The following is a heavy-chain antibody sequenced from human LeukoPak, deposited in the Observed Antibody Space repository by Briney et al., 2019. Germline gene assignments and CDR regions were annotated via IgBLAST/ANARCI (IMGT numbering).Heavy chain of an antibody. J-gene: IGHJ3*02. Sequence: ASVKVSCKASGYTFTSYDINWVRQATGQGLEWMGWMNPNSGNTGYAQKFQGRVTMTRNTSISTAYMELSSLRSEDTAVYYCARGSVYYYYDSSGYYRTNAFDIWGQGTMVTVSS. CDR3: ARGSVYYYYDSSGYYRTNAFDI. D-gene: IGHD3-22*01. CDR2: MNPNSGNT. CDR1: GYTFTSYD. V-gene: IGHV1-8*01.